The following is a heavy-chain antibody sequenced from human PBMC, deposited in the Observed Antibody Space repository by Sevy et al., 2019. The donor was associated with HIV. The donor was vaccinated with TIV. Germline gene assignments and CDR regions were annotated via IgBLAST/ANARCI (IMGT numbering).Heavy chain of an antibody. J-gene: IGHJ6*02. CDR3: AKMQGGSYNYYGMDV. V-gene: IGHV3-30*18. Sequence: GGSLRHSCAASGFIFSTYGIHWVRQAPGKGLEWVAVISYDGSEKYYADSVRGRFTISRDNSKNTLYLQMNSLRVEETAIYYCAKMQGGSYNYYGMDVWGQGTTVTVSS. CDR2: ISYDGSEK. D-gene: IGHD1-26*01. CDR1: GFIFSTYG.